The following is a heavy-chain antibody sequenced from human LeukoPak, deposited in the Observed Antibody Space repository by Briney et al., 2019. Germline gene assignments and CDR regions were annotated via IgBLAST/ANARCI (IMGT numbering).Heavy chain of an antibody. D-gene: IGHD7-27*01. V-gene: IGHV3-33*06. CDR1: GFTFSSYG. Sequence: GGSLRLSCAASGFTFSSYGMPWVRQAPGKGLEWVAVIWYDGSNKYYADSVKGRFTISRDNSKNTLYLQMSSLGVEDTAIYYCAKDILGWTFDSWGQGILVTVSS. CDR3: AKDILGWTFDS. CDR2: IWYDGSNK. J-gene: IGHJ4*02.